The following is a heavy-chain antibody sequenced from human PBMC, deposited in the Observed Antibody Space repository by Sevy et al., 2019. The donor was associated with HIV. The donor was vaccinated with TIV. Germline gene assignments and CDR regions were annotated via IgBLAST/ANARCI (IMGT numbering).Heavy chain of an antibody. CDR2: IYTSGST. Sequence: SETLSLTCTVSGGSISSYYWSWIRQPAGKGLEWIGRIYTSGSTNYNPSLKSRVTMSVDTSKNQFSRKLSSVTAADTAVYYCARVGHTYYYGSGSYSAGYYYGMDVWGQGTTVTVSS. V-gene: IGHV4-4*07. CDR1: GGSISSYY. CDR3: ARVGHTYYYGSGSYSAGYYYGMDV. J-gene: IGHJ6*02. D-gene: IGHD3-10*01.